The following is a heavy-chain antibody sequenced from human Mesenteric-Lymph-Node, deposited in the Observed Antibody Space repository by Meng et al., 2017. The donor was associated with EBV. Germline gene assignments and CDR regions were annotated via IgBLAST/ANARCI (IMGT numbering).Heavy chain of an antibody. CDR1: GDSVSSTRCY. V-gene: IGHV4-61*01. J-gene: IGHJ5*02. CDR3: ARVSGPYYSPWFDP. D-gene: IGHD2/OR15-2a*01. CDR2: IFNSGST. Sequence: QGQLQESGPGLVKSSETLSLTCTVSGDSVSSTRCYWSWIRQPPGRGLEWIGYIFNSGSTNYNPSLRSRATISVDTSRNQFSLTLNSVTAADTAVYYCARVSGPYYSPWFDPWGQGSLVTVSS.